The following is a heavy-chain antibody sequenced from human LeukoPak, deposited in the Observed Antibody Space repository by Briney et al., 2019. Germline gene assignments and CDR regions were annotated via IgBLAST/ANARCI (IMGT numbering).Heavy chain of an antibody. Sequence: ASVKVSCKASGYTFTGYYMHWVRQAPGQGLEWLGWINPNSGATNYVQKFQGRVTVTRDTSISTAYMELSRLRSDDTAVYYCARGGAVPGTARNYYSGLDVWGHGTTVTVSS. CDR1: GYTFTGYY. CDR2: INPNSGAT. V-gene: IGHV1-2*02. CDR3: ARGGAVPGTARNYYSGLDV. D-gene: IGHD6-19*01. J-gene: IGHJ6*02.